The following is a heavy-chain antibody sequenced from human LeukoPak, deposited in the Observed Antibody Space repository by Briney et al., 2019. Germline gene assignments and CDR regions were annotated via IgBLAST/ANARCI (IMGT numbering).Heavy chain of an antibody. CDR1: GGSISSGGYS. Sequence: SQTLSLTCAVSGGSISSGGYSWSWIRQPPGKGLEWIGYIYHSGGTYYNPSLKSRVTISVDRSKNQFSLKLSSVTAADTAVYYCARSIAARPSWFDPWGQGTLVTVSS. V-gene: IGHV4-30-2*01. CDR3: ARSIAARPSWFDP. CDR2: IYHSGGT. D-gene: IGHD6-6*01. J-gene: IGHJ5*02.